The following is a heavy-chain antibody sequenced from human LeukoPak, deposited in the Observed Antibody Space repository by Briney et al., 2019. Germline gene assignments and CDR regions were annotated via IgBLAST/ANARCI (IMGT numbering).Heavy chain of an antibody. CDR2: ISSSSSNI. CDR1: GFTFSYST. Sequence: GGSLRLSCAASGFTFSYSTMNWVRQAPGKGLEWVSSISSSSSNIYYSDSVRGRFTISRDNAKNSLYLQMNSLIAEDSAVYYCVRIPNNAGFPNWFDPWGQGTLVSVSS. CDR3: VRIPNNAGFPNWFDP. D-gene: IGHD1-14*01. V-gene: IGHV3-21*01. J-gene: IGHJ5*02.